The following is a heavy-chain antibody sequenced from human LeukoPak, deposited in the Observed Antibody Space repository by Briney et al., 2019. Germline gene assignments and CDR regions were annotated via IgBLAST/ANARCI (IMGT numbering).Heavy chain of an antibody. CDR3: ASHETGDQGAFVWYFDL. CDR1: GGSISSYY. D-gene: IGHD7-27*01. J-gene: IGHJ2*01. Sequence: KPSETLSLTCTVSGGSISSYYWSWIRQPPGKGLEWIGYIYYSGSTNYNPSLKSRVTISVDTSKNQFSLKLSSVTAADTAVYYCASHETGDQGAFVWYFDLWGRGTLVTVSS. CDR2: IYYSGST. V-gene: IGHV4-59*08.